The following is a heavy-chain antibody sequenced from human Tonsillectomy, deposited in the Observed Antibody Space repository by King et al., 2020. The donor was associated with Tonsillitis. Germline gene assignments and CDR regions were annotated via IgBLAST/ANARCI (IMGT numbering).Heavy chain of an antibody. V-gene: IGHV3-74*01. CDR2: INSDGSST. D-gene: IGHD6-19*01. J-gene: IGHJ4*02. CDR1: GFTFSSYW. CDR3: ARETGYSSGWYVGDYFDY. Sequence: VQLVESGGGLVQPGGSLRLSRAASGFTFSSYWMHWVRQAPGKGLVWVSRINSDGSSTSYADSVKGRFTISRDNAKNTLYLQMNSLRAEDTAVYYCARETGYSSGWYVGDYFDYWGQGTLVTVSS.